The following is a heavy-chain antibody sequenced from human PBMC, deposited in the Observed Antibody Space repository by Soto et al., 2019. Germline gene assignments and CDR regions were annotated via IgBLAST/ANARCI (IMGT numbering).Heavy chain of an antibody. Sequence: QVQLVQSGAEVQKPGSSVKVSCKASGGTFSSYTISWVRQAPGQGLEWMGRIIPILGIANYAQKFQGRVTITADKSTSTAYMELSSLRSEDTAVYYCAGSALYCSSTSCYLDYWGQGTLVTVSS. D-gene: IGHD2-2*01. CDR2: IIPILGIA. J-gene: IGHJ4*02. CDR1: GGTFSSYT. CDR3: AGSALYCSSTSCYLDY. V-gene: IGHV1-69*02.